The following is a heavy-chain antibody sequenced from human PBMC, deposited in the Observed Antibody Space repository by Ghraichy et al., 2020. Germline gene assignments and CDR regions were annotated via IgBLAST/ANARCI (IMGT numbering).Heavy chain of an antibody. D-gene: IGHD3-3*01. V-gene: IGHV4-59*01. CDR1: GGSISSYY. CDR3: ARAPSPHYDFWSGYSTGSTWMDV. J-gene: IGHJ6*04. CDR2: IYYSGST. Sequence: SETLSLTCTVSGGSISSYYWSWIRQPPGKGLEWIGYIYYSGSTNYNPSLKSRVTISVDTSKNQFSLKLSSVTAADTAVYYCARAPSPHYDFWSGYSTGSTWMDVWGKGTTVTVSS.